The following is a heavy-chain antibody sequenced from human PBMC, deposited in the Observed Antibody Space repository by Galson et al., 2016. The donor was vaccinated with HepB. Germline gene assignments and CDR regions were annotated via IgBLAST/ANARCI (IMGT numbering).Heavy chain of an antibody. CDR2: IYYSGST. V-gene: IGHV4-61*05. D-gene: IGHD3-10*01. CDR1: GGSISSTSYY. Sequence: SETLSLTCNVSGGSISSTSYYWGWIRQPPGKGLEWIGYIYYSGSTNYNPSLKSRVTISVDTSKNHFSLNLSSVTAADTAVYYCARYGGGSVYYYGMDVWGQGTTVTVSS. J-gene: IGHJ6*02. CDR3: ARYGGGSVYYYGMDV.